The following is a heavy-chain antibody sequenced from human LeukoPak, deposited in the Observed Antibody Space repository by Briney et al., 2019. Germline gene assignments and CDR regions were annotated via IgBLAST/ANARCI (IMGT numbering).Heavy chain of an antibody. D-gene: IGHD3-22*01. V-gene: IGHV3-23*01. CDR2: ISGSGGST. CDR3: AKATYYYDSSGYYRYFDY. J-gene: IGHJ4*02. Sequence: PGGSLRLSCAASGFTFSSYAMTWVRQAPGKGLEWVSAISGSGGSTYYADSVKGRFTISRDNSKNTLYLQMNSLRAEDTAVYYCAKATYYYDSSGYYRYFDYWGQGTLVTVSS. CDR1: GFTFSSYA.